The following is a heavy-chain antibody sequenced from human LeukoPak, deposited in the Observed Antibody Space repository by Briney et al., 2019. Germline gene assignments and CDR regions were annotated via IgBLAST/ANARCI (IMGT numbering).Heavy chain of an antibody. CDR3: ARVTTQWLVSTIDY. CDR2: ICNSRSHI. J-gene: IGHJ4*02. V-gene: IGHV3-21*01. Sequence: GGPVSLLCGAWGFTFSRYSMLCLREAPGKGLEGVSSICNSRSHIYYADSVQGRFTISRDNAKNSLYLQINSLRAEDTAVYYCARVTTQWLVSTIDYWGQGTLVTASS. CDR1: GFTFSRYS. D-gene: IGHD6-19*01.